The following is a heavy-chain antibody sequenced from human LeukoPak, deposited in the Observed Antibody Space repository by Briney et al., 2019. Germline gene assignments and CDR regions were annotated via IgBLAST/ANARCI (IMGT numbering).Heavy chain of an antibody. J-gene: IGHJ4*02. CDR2: IYYSGDN. Sequence: PSETLSLTWTVSGXSISNRGIYWAWIRQPPGKGLEWIGNIYYSGDNYCNASLKSRLTMSVDTFENQFSLKLTSVTAADAAVYYCATLNTSGWYFDYWGQGTLVTVSS. V-gene: IGHV4-39*01. CDR3: ATLNTSGWYFDY. CDR1: GXSISNRGIY. D-gene: IGHD6-19*01.